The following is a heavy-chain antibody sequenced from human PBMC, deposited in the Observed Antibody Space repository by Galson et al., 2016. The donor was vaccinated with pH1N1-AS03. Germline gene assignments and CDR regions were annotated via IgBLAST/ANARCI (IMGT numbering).Heavy chain of an antibody. CDR3: ATVLDNSAYPGAAYNI. Sequence: SVKVSCKVFGYTLTELSLFWVRQTPGKGLKGMGGLDAVDGRTISPEKFQGTATMIEDTTTDIAYMELSGLTSEDTAVYYRATVLDNSAYPGAAYNIWCQGTMLIVSS. D-gene: IGHD3-22*01. CDR1: GYTLTELS. CDR2: LDAVDGRT. J-gene: IGHJ3*02. V-gene: IGHV1-24*01.